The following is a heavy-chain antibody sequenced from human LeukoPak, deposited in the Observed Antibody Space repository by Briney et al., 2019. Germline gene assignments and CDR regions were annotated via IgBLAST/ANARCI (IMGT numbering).Heavy chain of an antibody. CDR1: GFTFSSYA. CDR3: TTAAVEYYYDSSGYSDY. J-gene: IGHJ4*02. CDR2: IKSKTDGGTT. D-gene: IGHD3-22*01. Sequence: GGSLRLSCAASGFTFSSYAMSWVRQAPGKGLEWVGRIKSKTDGGTTDYAAPVKGRFTISRDDSKNTLYLQMNSLKTEDTAVYYCTTAAVEYYYDSSGYSDYWGQGTLVTVSS. V-gene: IGHV3-15*01.